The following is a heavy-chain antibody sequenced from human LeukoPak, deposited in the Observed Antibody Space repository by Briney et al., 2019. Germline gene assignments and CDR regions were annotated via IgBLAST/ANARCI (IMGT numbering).Heavy chain of an antibody. CDR2: IYTSGST. CDR1: GGSISSGSYY. J-gene: IGHJ4*02. V-gene: IGHV4-61*02. CDR3: ARDRPDYSGSYYFDY. D-gene: IGHD1-26*01. Sequence: PSQTLSLTCTVSGGSISSGSYYWSWIRQPAGNGLEWIGRIYTSGSTNYNPSLKSRVTISVDTSKNQFSLKLSSVTAADTAVYYCARDRPDYSGSYYFDYWGQGTLVTVSS.